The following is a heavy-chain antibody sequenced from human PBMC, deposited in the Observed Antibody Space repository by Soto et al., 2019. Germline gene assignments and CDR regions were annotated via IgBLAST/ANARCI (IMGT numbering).Heavy chain of an antibody. Sequence: QVQLVQSGAEVKKPGASVKVSCKASGYTFTSYGISWVRQAPGQGLEWMGWISAYNGNTNYAQKLQGRVTMTTDTSTSTAYMELRSLRSDDTAVYYGAREGRGAQVNYYYYYGMDVWGQGTTVTVSS. CDR2: ISAYNGNT. CDR3: AREGRGAQVNYYYYYGMDV. D-gene: IGHD2-15*01. CDR1: GYTFTSYG. J-gene: IGHJ6*02. V-gene: IGHV1-18*01.